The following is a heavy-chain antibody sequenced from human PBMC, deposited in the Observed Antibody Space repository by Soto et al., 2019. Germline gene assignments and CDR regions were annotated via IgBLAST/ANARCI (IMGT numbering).Heavy chain of an antibody. Sequence: GDALKISCNASAYKSTTSYLNSVHQTPGKGLEWLGRIDPTDSFTNYSPPFEGHVTISVDRSISTAYLQWNSLQASDTAIYYCARPASGGSRDAFDVWGQGTTVTVSS. D-gene: IGHD2-15*01. CDR2: IDPTDSFT. CDR3: ARPASGGSRDAFDV. J-gene: IGHJ3*01. CDR1: AYKSTTSY. V-gene: IGHV5-10-1*01.